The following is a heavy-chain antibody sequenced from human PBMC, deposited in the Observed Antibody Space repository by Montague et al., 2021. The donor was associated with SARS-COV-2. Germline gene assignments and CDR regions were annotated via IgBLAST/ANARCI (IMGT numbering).Heavy chain of an antibody. CDR2: IKQDGSEK. CDR3: AREPLLWFGDSAPDV. D-gene: IGHD3-10*01. Sequence: SLRLSCAASGFTSSSYWMSWVRQAPGKGLEWVANIKQDGSEKYYVDSVKGRFTISRDNAKNSLYLQMNSLRAEDTAVYCCAREPLLWFGDSAPDVWGKGTTVTVSS. V-gene: IGHV3-7*05. J-gene: IGHJ6*04. CDR1: GFTSSSYW.